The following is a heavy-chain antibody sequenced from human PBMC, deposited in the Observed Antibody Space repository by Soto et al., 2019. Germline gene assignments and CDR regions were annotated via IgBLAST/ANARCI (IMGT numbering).Heavy chain of an antibody. D-gene: IGHD1-1*01. CDR3: VRDGTKTLRDWFDP. Sequence: ETLSLTCTVSGASISGFYWSWIRKSAGKGLEWIGRIYATGTTDYNPSLKSRVMMSVATSKKQFSLKLRSVTAADTAVYYCVRDGTKTLRDWFDPWGQGISVTVSS. CDR1: GASISGFY. J-gene: IGHJ5*02. CDR2: IYATGTT. V-gene: IGHV4-4*07.